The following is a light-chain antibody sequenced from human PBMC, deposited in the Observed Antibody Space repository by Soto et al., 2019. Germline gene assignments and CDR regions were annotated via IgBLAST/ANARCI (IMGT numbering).Light chain of an antibody. CDR2: AAS. Sequence: DIQMTQSPSSLSASVGDRVTITCRASQSMYNYLNWYQQKPGKAPKLLIYAASSLQSGVPSRFSGSGSGTDFPLTISSLQPEDFATYYCQQSYSTPVSFGQGTKLEIK. V-gene: IGKV1-39*01. CDR1: QSMYNY. CDR3: QQSYSTPVS. J-gene: IGKJ2*01.